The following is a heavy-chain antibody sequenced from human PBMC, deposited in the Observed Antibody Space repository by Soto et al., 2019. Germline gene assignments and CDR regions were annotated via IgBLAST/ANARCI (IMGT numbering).Heavy chain of an antibody. J-gene: IGHJ6*02. CDR2: IDPSDSYT. D-gene: IGHD2-21*02. CDR1: GYSFTSYW. CDR3: ARSNIVVVTVPNGMDV. Sequence: GESLKISCKGSGYSFTSYWISWVRQMPVKGLEWMGRIDPSDSYTNYSPSFQGHVTISADKSISTAYLQWSSLKASDTAMYYCARSNIVVVTVPNGMDVWGQGTTVTVSS. V-gene: IGHV5-10-1*01.